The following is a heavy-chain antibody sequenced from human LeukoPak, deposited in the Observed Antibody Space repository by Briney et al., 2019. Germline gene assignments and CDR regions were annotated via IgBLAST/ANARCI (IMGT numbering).Heavy chain of an antibody. CDR2: ISSSSSYI. D-gene: IGHD3-22*01. CDR3: ARDLRRRGYYDSSGYSHFGG. V-gene: IGHV3-21*01. J-gene: IGHJ4*02. Sequence: GGSLRLSCAASGFTFSSYSMNWVRQAPGKGLEWVSSISSSSSYIYYADSVKGRFTISRDNAKNSLYLQMNSLRAEDTAVYYCARDLRRRGYYDSSGYSHFGGWGQGTLVTVSS. CDR1: GFTFSSYS.